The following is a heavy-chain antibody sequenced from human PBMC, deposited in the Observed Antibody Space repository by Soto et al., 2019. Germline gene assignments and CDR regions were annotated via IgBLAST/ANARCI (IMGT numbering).Heavy chain of an antibody. J-gene: IGHJ5*02. D-gene: IGHD2-8*01. V-gene: IGHV4-4*08. CDR2: VYPTGSS. Sequence: SETLSLTCTVSGGSISSYYWSWIRQPPGKGLEWIGEVYPTGSSNYNPSLKSRVIMSIDISKNQFSLSLSSVTAADTAIYYCARNGDCTRPGCIVGWFDPWGQGTLVTVSS. CDR3: ARNGDCTRPGCIVGWFDP. CDR1: GGSISSYY.